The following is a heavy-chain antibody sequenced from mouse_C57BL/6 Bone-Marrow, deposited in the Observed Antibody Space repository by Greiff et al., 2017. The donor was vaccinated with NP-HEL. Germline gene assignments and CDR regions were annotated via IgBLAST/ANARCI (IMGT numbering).Heavy chain of an antibody. CDR1: GYTFTDYY. V-gene: IGHV1-76*01. J-gene: IGHJ2*01. Sequence: QVQLQQSGAELVRPGASVKLSCKASGYTFTDYYINWVKQRPGQGLEWIARIYPGSGNTYYNEKFKGKATLTAEKSSSTAYMQLSSLTSEDSAVYFCAREGAGFNWGQGTTLTVSS. CDR2: IYPGSGNT. CDR3: AREGAGFN.